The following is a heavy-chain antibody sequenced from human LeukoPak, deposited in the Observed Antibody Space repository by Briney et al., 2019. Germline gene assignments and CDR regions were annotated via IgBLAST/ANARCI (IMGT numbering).Heavy chain of an antibody. Sequence: SQTLSLTCTVSGGSISSGGYYWSWIRQHPGKGLEWIGYIYYSGSTYYNPSLKSRVTISVDTSKNQFSLKLSSVTAADTAVYYCARDKVGRNWFDPWGQGTLVTVSS. CDR2: IYYSGST. V-gene: IGHV4-31*03. CDR3: ARDKVGRNWFDP. CDR1: GGSISSGGYY. J-gene: IGHJ5*02.